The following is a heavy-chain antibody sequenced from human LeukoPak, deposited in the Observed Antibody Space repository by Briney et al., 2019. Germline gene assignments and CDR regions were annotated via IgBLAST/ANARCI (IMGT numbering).Heavy chain of an antibody. CDR2: ISYDGSNK. J-gene: IGHJ4*02. CDR3: ARDIRDANF. V-gene: IGHV3-30*07. Sequence: GGSLRLSCAASGFTFSSYAMHWVRQAPGKGLEWVAVISYDGSNKYYADSVKGRFTISRDNAKNTVYLQMNSLRDDDTAIYYCARDIRDANFWGQGTLVTVSS. CDR1: GFTFSSYA.